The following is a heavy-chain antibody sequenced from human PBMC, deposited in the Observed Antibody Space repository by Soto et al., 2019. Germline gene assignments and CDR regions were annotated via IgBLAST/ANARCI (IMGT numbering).Heavy chain of an antibody. V-gene: IGHV3-21*01. Sequence: EVQLVESGGGLVKPGGSLRLSCAASGFTFSSYSMNWVRQAPGKGLEWVSSISSSSSYIYYADSVKGRFTISRDNAKNSLYLQMNSLRAEDTAVYYCARAAPSSSWYGENYYYYYGMDVWGQGTTVTVSS. CDR3: ARAAPSSSWYGENYYYYYGMDV. CDR2: ISSSSSYI. D-gene: IGHD6-13*01. CDR1: GFTFSSYS. J-gene: IGHJ6*02.